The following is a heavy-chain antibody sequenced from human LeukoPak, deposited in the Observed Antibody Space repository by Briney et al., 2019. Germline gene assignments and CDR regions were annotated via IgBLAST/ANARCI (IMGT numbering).Heavy chain of an antibody. CDR3: ARWQVGATPYYYYYMDV. V-gene: IGHV4-39*01. CDR1: GGSISSSGYY. CDR2: LFYGGST. Sequence: PSETLSLTCTASGGSISSSGYYWGWIRQPPGKGLEWIGSLFYGGSTYYNPSLKSRVTISVDTSKTQFSLRLSSVTAADTAVYYCARWQVGATPYYYYYMDVWGKGTTVAVSS. J-gene: IGHJ6*03. D-gene: IGHD1-26*01.